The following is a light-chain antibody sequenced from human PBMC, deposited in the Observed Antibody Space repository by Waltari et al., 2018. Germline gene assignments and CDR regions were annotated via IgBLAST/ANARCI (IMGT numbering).Light chain of an antibody. J-gene: IGLJ2*01. CDR3: AAWDDSLNVLL. CDR1: NSNIESNS. CDR2: TTN. Sequence: QSMLTQPPSASGTPGQRVTISCSGSNSNIESNSVSWYQQLPGAAPKLLIYTTNQRPSGGSDRFSGSKSGASASSASLAISGLQSEDEADYYCAAWDDSLNVLLFGGGTKLTV. V-gene: IGLV1-44*01.